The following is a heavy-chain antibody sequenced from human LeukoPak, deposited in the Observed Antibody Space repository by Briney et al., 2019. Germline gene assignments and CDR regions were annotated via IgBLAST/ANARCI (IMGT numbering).Heavy chain of an antibody. D-gene: IGHD6-13*01. V-gene: IGHV4-4*02. CDR2: ICQSGST. Sequence: PLETLSLTCAVPGGSTSSSNWWSWVGQPPGKGLEWIGEICQSGSTNYKPSRKSRVTISVDMSKIQFSLKLSSVTAADTAVYYCARDSRRVAAAGTFDWFDPWGQGTLVSVSS. J-gene: IGHJ5*02. CDR1: GGSTSSSNW. CDR3: ARDSRRVAAAGTFDWFDP.